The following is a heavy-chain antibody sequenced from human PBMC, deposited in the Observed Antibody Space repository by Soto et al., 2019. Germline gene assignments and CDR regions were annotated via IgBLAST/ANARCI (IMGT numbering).Heavy chain of an antibody. CDR1: GFNLSHPW. CDR2: IKSKTDGGTA. Sequence: EVQLVESGGGLVKSGGSLRLSCGASGFNLSHPWMTWVRQAAGKGLEWVGRIKSKTDGGTADYATPVKGRFTISRDDSKNTVYLQMNSLKSEDTAVYYCTTGVYSEILTGYRNVAYWGQGTLVSVSS. CDR3: TTGVYSEILTGYRNVAY. V-gene: IGHV3-15*01. J-gene: IGHJ4*02. D-gene: IGHD3-9*01.